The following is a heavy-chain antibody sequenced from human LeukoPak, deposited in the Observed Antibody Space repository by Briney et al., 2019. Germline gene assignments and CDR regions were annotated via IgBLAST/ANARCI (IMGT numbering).Heavy chain of an antibody. CDR2: IYYGGST. Sequence: SETLSLTCSVSGGSISSSPYYWGWIRQPPGKGLEWIGSIYYGGSTYYSPSLKSRLTISIDTSKNHFSLILSSVTAADTAVYYCARMEDGYQIDYWGQGTLVIVSS. V-gene: IGHV4-39*07. CDR1: GGSISSSPYY. D-gene: IGHD5-24*01. J-gene: IGHJ4*02. CDR3: ARMEDGYQIDY.